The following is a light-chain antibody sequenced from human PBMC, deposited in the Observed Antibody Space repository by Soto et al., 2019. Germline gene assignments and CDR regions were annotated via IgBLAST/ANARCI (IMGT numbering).Light chain of an antibody. CDR1: RSVDTD. V-gene: IGKV3-15*01. J-gene: IGKJ1*01. Sequence: EILMTQSPATLSVSPGDSATLSCRASRSVDTDLAWYQQKPGQAPRLLVFATPARATGVPDRFRGSRSGTDFTLTISSLQPEESATYYCHQYYNKPPWTFSQGTKGEI. CDR3: HQYYNKPPWT. CDR2: ATP.